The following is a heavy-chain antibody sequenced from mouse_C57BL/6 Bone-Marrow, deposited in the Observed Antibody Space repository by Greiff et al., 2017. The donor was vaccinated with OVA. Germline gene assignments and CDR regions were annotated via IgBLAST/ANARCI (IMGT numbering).Heavy chain of an antibody. CDR2: INPSSGYT. J-gene: IGHJ1*03. Sequence: VQLQQSGAELAKPGASVKLSCKASGYTFTSYWMHWVKQRPGQGLEWIGYINPSSGYTKYNQKFKDKATLTADKSSSTAYMQLSSLTYEDSAVYYCAYGSSYEDWYFDVWGTGTTVTVSS. CDR3: AYGSSYEDWYFDV. CDR1: GYTFTSYW. D-gene: IGHD1-1*01. V-gene: IGHV1-7*01.